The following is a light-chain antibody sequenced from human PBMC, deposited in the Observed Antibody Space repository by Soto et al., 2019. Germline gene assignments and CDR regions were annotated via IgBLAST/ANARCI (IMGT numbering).Light chain of an antibody. CDR3: HQSYSSLSYT. J-gene: IGKJ2*01. CDR1: QSISNY. CDR2: AAS. V-gene: IGKV1-39*01. Sequence: DIQMTQSPSSLSASVGDRVTITCRASQSISNYLNWYQQKPGKAPKLLIYAASRLQSGVPSRFSGSGSETDFTLTISSLQREDFATYYCHQSYSSLSYTFGQGTKLQI.